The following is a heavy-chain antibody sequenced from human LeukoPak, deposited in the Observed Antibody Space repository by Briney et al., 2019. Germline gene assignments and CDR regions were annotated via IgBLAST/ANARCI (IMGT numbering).Heavy chain of an antibody. CDR3: ARDVQTGDRDY. J-gene: IGHJ4*01. Sequence: ASVRLFCKASGYTFTSYSMHWVRQAPGQGLEWMGIINPSGGSTTYAHNFQGRVTMTRDTSTSTVYMELSSMRSEDTAVYYCARDVQTGDRDYWGPGNPGTVSS. CDR1: GYTFTSYS. CDR2: INPSGGST. V-gene: IGHV1-46*01. D-gene: IGHD7-27*01.